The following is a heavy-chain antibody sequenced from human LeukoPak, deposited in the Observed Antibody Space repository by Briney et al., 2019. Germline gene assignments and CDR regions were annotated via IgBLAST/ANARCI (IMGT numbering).Heavy chain of an antibody. CDR2: MNPNGGNT. Sequence: GASVKVSCKASGYTFTSYDINWVRQATGQGLEWMGWMNPNGGNTGYAQKFQGRVTITRNNAISTAYMELSSLRSEDTAIYYCARPASDNGGFDFWGQGAQVTVSS. V-gene: IGHV1-8*03. J-gene: IGHJ4*02. D-gene: IGHD4-23*01. CDR1: GYTFTSYD. CDR3: ARPASDNGGFDF.